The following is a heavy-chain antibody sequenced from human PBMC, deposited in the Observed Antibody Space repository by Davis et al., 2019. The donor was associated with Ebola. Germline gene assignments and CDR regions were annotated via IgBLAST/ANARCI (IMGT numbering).Heavy chain of an antibody. CDR2: INQDGSQI. D-gene: IGHD5-18*01. Sequence: PGGSLRLSCAASGFTFSSYEMNWVRQAPGKGLEWVANINQDGSQINYVDSVRGRFTISRDNAKNALYLQMNTLRVEDTAIYYCVPGTWIRGQGTLVTVSS. CDR3: VPGTWI. CDR1: GFTFSSYE. V-gene: IGHV3-7*01. J-gene: IGHJ4*02.